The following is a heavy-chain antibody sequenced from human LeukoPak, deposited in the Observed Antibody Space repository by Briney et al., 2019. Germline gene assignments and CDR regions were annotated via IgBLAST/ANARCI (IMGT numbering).Heavy chain of an antibody. CDR1: GGTFSSYA. J-gene: IGHJ5*02. V-gene: IGHV1-69*04. CDR3: ARVADIVVVPAATGNNWFDP. Sequence: SVKVSCKASGGTFSSYAISWVRQAPGQGLEWMGRIIPILGIANYAQEFQGRVTITADKSTSTAYMELSSLRSEDTAVYYCARVADIVVVPAATGNNWFDPWGQGTLVTVSS. CDR2: IIPILGIA. D-gene: IGHD2-2*01.